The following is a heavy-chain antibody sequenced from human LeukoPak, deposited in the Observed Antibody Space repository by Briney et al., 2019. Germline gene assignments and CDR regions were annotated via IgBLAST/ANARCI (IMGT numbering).Heavy chain of an antibody. V-gene: IGHV1-69*05. D-gene: IGHD6-13*01. CDR2: IIPIFGTA. CDR1: GGTFSSYA. CDR3: ARDLYSSSWYDAFDI. Sequence: SVKVSCKASGGTFSSYAISWVRQAPGQGLEWMGGIIPIFGTANYAQKFQGRVTITTDESTSTAYMELSSLRSEDTAVYYCARDLYSSSWYDAFDIWGQGTMVTVSS. J-gene: IGHJ3*02.